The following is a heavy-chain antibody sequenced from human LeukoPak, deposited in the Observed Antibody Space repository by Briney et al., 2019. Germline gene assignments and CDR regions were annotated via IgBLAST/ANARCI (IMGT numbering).Heavy chain of an antibody. V-gene: IGHV3-11*04. CDR3: ARGVRYFDWLLPRGWFDP. J-gene: IGHJ5*02. CDR1: RFTFSDYY. D-gene: IGHD3-9*01. CDR2: ISSSGSTI. Sequence: GGSLRLSCAASRFTFSDYYMSWIRQAPGKGLEWVSYISSSGSTIYYADSVKGRFTISRDNAKNSLYLQMTSLRAEDTAVYYCARGVRYFDWLLPRGWFDPWGQGTLVTVSS.